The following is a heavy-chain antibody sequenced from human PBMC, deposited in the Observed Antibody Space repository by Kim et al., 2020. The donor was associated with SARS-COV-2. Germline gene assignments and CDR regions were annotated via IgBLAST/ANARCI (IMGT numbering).Heavy chain of an antibody. CDR3: AKDWSSIAARLRVSNWFDP. CDR1: GFTFSSYG. V-gene: IGHV3-30*18. D-gene: IGHD6-6*01. Sequence: GGSLRLSCAASGFTFSSYGMHWVRQAPGKGLEWVAVISYDGSNKYYADSVKGRFTISRDNSKNTLYLQMNSLRAEDTAVYYCAKDWSSIAARLRVSNWFDPWGQGTLVTVSS. J-gene: IGHJ5*02. CDR2: ISYDGSNK.